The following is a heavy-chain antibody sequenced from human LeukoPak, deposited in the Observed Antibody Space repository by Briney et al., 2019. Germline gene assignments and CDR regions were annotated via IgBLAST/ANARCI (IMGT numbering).Heavy chain of an antibody. J-gene: IGHJ4*02. CDR1: GXTFSSYR. V-gene: IGHV3-7*04. CDR2: IKQDGTEK. D-gene: IGHD1-26*01. CDR3: ARGVGATHFDY. Sequence: PGGSLRLSCAASGXTFSSYRMSWVRQAPGKGLEWVAIIKQDGTEKYYVDSVKGRFTTSRDNAKNSLYLQMNSLRAEDTAVYYCARGVGATHFDYWGQGTLVTVSS.